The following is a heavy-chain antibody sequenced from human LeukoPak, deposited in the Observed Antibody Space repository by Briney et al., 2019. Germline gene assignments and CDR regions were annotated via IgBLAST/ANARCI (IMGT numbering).Heavy chain of an antibody. CDR1: GYTFTSYG. Sequence: ASVKVSCKASGYTFTSYGISWVRQAPGRGLEWMGWISAYNGNTSYAQKLQGRVTMTTDTSTSTAYMELRSLRSDDTAVYYCARGYCSSTRCYFDPWGRGTLVTVSS. CDR3: ARGYCSSTRCYFDP. V-gene: IGHV1-18*01. CDR2: ISAYNGNT. D-gene: IGHD2-2*01. J-gene: IGHJ5*02.